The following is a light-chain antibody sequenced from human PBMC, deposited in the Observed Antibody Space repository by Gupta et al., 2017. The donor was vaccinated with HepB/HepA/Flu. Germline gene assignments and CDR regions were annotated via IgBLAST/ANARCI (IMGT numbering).Light chain of an antibody. J-gene: IGLJ2*01. CDR2: SNN. CDR3: AEWDDSLNGVV. V-gene: IGLV1-44*01. Sequence: QSVLTQPPSASGTPGQRVTISCSGSSSNIGSNTVNWYQQLPGTAPKLLIYSNNQRPSGVPDRFSGSKSGTSASLDIRGLQSEDEAEYDGAEWDDSLNGVVFGGGTKLTVL. CDR1: SSNIGSNT.